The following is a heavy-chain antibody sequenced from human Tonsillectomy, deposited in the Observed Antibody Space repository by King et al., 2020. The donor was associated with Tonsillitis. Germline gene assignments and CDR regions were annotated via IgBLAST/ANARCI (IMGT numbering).Heavy chain of an antibody. D-gene: IGHD4-23*01. CDR1: GFTFSSYA. J-gene: IGHJ4*02. V-gene: IGHV3-30-3*01. CDR3: AREGGGNSDYFDY. Sequence: VQLVESGGGVVQPGGSLRLSCAASGFTFSSYAMHWVRQAPGKGLEWVAVIAYDGVNKYYADFVKGRFTFSRDNSKNTLYLQMNSLRADDTAVYYCAREGGGNSDYFDYWGQGTLVTVSS. CDR2: IAYDGVNK.